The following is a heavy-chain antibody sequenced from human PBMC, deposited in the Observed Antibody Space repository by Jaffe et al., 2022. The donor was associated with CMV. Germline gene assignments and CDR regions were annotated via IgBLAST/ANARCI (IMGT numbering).Heavy chain of an antibody. CDR3: ARDARYCSSTSCYAGRYFDL. CDR1: GFTFSSYE. D-gene: IGHD2-2*01. V-gene: IGHV3-48*03. Sequence: EVQLVESGGGLVQPGGSLRLSCAASGFTFSSYEMNWVRQAPGKGLEWVSYISSSGSTIYYADSVKGRFTISRDNAKNSLYLQMNSLRAEDTAVYYCARDARYCSSTSCYAGRYFDLWGRGTLVTVSS. J-gene: IGHJ2*01. CDR2: ISSSGSTI.